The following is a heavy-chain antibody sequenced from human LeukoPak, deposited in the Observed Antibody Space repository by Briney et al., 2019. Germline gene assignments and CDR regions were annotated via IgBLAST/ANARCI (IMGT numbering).Heavy chain of an antibody. CDR2: ISWNSGSI. J-gene: IGHJ6*02. CDR1: GFTFDDYA. V-gene: IGHV3-9*01. CDR3: AKDGSAGYSCGYTFYYYGMDV. D-gene: IGHD5-18*01. Sequence: GRSLRLSCAASGFTFDDYAMHWVRQAPGKGLEWVSGISWNSGSIGYADSVKGRFTISRDNAKNSLYLQMNSLRAEDTALYYCAKDGSAGYSCGYTFYYYGMDVWGQGTTVTVSS.